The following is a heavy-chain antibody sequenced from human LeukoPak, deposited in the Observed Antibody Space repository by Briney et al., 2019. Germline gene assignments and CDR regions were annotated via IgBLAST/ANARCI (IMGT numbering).Heavy chain of an antibody. J-gene: IGHJ2*01. Sequence: SVKVSCKASGGTFSSYAISWVRQAPGQGLEWMGGIIPIFGTANYAQKFQGRVTITTDESTSTAYMELSSLRSEDTAVYYCASLPQSIAAAGTDWFDLWGRGTLATVSS. V-gene: IGHV1-69*05. CDR2: IIPIFGTA. D-gene: IGHD6-13*01. CDR1: GGTFSSYA. CDR3: ASLPQSIAAAGTDWFDL.